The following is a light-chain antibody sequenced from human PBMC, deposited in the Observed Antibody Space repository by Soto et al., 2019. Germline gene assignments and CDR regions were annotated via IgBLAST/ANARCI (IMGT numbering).Light chain of an antibody. V-gene: IGKV1-39*01. CDR2: DGS. CDR3: QQSYRTPWT. CDR1: RTISSY. Sequence: DIQMTQSPSSLSASVGDRVTITCRASRTISSYLIWYQQKRGKAPKVVIYDGSALQSGVTSRFSGSGSATEFTLTISSLQPKEFAIYYCQQSYRTPWTLRKGTKVEIK. J-gene: IGKJ1*01.